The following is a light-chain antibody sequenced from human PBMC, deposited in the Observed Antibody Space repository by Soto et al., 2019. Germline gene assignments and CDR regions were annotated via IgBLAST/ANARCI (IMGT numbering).Light chain of an antibody. J-gene: IGKJ2*01. V-gene: IGKV1-5*03. Sequence: DIPITQSPSTLSASVGDRVTITCRASQSISSWLAWYQQKPGKAPKLLIYKASNLKSGVPSRFSGSGSGTEFTLTISSLQPDDFATYYCQQYNSYPYTFGQGTKVDIK. CDR2: KAS. CDR1: QSISSW. CDR3: QQYNSYPYT.